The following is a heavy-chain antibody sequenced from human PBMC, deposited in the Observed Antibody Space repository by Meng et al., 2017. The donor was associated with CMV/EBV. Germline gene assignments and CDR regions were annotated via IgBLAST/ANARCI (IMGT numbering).Heavy chain of an antibody. D-gene: IGHD3-10*01. CDR1: GFTVSSNY. Sequence: GESLKISCAASGFTVSSNYMSWVRQAPGKGLEWVSVIYSGGSTSYAAYVKGRFTISRDNSKNTLYLQMNSLRAEDKAVYYCARNYSAQGYGMDVWGQGTTVTVSS. CDR3: ARNYSAQGYGMDV. CDR2: IYSGGST. V-gene: IGHV3-53*01. J-gene: IGHJ6*02.